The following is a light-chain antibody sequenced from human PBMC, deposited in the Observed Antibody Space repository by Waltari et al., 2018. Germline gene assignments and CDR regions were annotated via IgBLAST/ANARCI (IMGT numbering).Light chain of an antibody. J-gene: IGLJ3*02. CDR3: SSYTTSSTWV. CDR2: EVS. Sequence: QSALTQPASVSGSPGQSITIPCTGTSSDVGHYDSVSWNQQHPGKAPKLIIYEVSNRPSGVSNRFSGSKSGNTASLTISGLQAEDEADYYCSSYTTSSTWVFGGGTKLTVL. CDR1: SSDVGHYDS. V-gene: IGLV2-14*03.